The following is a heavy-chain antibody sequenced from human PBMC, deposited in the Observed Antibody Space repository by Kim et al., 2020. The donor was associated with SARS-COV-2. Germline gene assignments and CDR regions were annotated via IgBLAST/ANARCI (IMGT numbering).Heavy chain of an antibody. V-gene: IGHV4-31*03. CDR1: GDSVSSGDYY. Sequence: SETLSLTCTVSGDSVSSGDYYWSWIRQHPGKGLEWLGYMYNRGNSYYNPSLKSRLTMSVDRSKNQLSLKLTSLTAADTAVYYCARGLLGWFDPWGQGTQV. CDR3: ARGLLGWFDP. CDR2: MYNRGNS. J-gene: IGHJ5*02.